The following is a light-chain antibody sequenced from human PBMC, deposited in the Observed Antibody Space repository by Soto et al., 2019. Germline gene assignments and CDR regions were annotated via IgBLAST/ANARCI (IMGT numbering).Light chain of an antibody. Sequence: QPVLTQPPSASGTPGQRVTISCSGSSSNIGINYVYWYQQLPGTAPKLLIYRNNQRPSGVPDRFSGSKSGTSASLAISGLRSEDEADYYCAAWDDSLSGSWVFGGGTKLTVL. CDR3: AAWDDSLSGSWV. J-gene: IGLJ3*02. V-gene: IGLV1-47*01. CDR2: RNN. CDR1: SSNIGINY.